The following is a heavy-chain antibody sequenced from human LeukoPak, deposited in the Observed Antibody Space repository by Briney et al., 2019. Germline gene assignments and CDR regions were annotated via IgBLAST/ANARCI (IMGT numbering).Heavy chain of an antibody. V-gene: IGHV4-34*01. CDR1: GGSFSGYY. Sequence: PSETLSLTCAVYGGSFSGYYWSWIRQPPGKGLEWIGEINHSGSTNYNPSLKSRVTISVDTSKNQFSLKLSSVTAADTAVYYCPRGWGDYGGNSYGWFDPWGQGTLVTVSS. D-gene: IGHD4-23*01. J-gene: IGHJ5*02. CDR2: INHSGST. CDR3: PRGWGDYGGNSYGWFDP.